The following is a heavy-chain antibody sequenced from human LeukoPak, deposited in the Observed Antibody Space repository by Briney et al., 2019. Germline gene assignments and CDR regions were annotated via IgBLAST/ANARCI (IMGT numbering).Heavy chain of an antibody. CDR1: GFTFSSYG. D-gene: IGHD5-18*01. Sequence: GGSLRLSCAASGFTFSSYGMSWVRQAPGKGLEWVSAISGSGGSTYYADSVKGRFTISRDDSKNTLYLQMNSLRAEDTAVYYCAKVLGYSYPIDYWGQGTLVTVSS. CDR2: ISGSGGST. CDR3: AKVLGYSYPIDY. J-gene: IGHJ4*02. V-gene: IGHV3-23*01.